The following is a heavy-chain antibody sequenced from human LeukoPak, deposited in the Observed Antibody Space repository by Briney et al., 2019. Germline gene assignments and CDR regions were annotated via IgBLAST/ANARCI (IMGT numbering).Heavy chain of an antibody. J-gene: IGHJ4*02. Sequence: SETLSLTCTISGGSISGDYWSWIRQPPGKRLEFIGYIHYTGSTDYNPSLKSRVTISVDTSKNQFSLKLSSVTAADTAVYYCARARTYSSSWYFDYWGQGTLVTVSS. CDR1: GGSISGDY. CDR2: IHYTGST. D-gene: IGHD6-13*01. CDR3: ARARTYSSSWYFDY. V-gene: IGHV4-59*08.